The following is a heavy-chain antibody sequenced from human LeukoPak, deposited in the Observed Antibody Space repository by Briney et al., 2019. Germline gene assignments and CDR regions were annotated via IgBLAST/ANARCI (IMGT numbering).Heavy chain of an antibody. CDR3: ARDLDCSGGSCYSGMDV. CDR2: IYYSGST. J-gene: IGHJ6*02. CDR1: GGSISSGDYY. Sequence: SETLSLTCTVSGGSISSGDYYWSWIRQPPGKGLEWIGYIYYSGSTYYNPSLKSRVTISVDTSKNQFSLKLSSVTAADTAVYYCARDLDCSGGSCYSGMDVWGQGTTVTVSS. D-gene: IGHD2-15*01. V-gene: IGHV4-30-4*01.